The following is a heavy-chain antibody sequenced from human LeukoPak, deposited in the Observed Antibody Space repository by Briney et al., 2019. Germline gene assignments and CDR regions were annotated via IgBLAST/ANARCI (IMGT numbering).Heavy chain of an antibody. J-gene: IGHJ4*02. CDR3: ARAAVTTEGFDY. CDR1: GYTFTIYG. CDR2: ISAYNGNT. D-gene: IGHD4-17*01. Sequence: GASVTVSFTSSGYTFTIYGISWVRQAPGQGLEWMGWISAYNGNTNYAQKLQGRVTITTDTYTSTDYMELRSLRSDDTAVYYCARAAVTTEGFDYWGEGDLVSVSP. V-gene: IGHV1-18*01.